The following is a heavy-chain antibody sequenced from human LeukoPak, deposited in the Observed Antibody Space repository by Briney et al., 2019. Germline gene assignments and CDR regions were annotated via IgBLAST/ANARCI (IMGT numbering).Heavy chain of an antibody. V-gene: IGHV3-9*01. J-gene: IGHJ6*03. CDR2: IAWNGGNI. CDR1: GFTFEDFA. Sequence: GGSLRLSCAASGFTFEDFAMHWARQAPGKGLEWVSGIAWNGGNIGYADSVKGRFTISRDNAKKSLYLQMNSLRAEDTALYYCAKDLGDYYYYMDVWGKGTTVTVSS. CDR3: AKDLGDYYYYMDV. D-gene: IGHD7-27*01.